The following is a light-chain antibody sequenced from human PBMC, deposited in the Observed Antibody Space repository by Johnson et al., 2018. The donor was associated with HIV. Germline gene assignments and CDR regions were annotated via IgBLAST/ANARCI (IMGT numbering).Light chain of an antibody. V-gene: IGLV1-51*02. CDR3: GTWDSRLTAGHV. J-gene: IGLJ1*01. CDR2: ENN. Sequence: QSVLTQPPSVSAAPGQKVTISCSGSSSNIGNNYVSWYQQLPGTAPKLLIYENNKRPSEIPDRISGSKSGTSATLGITRLQTGDEADDYCGTWDSRLTAGHVFGSGTKATLL. CDR1: SSNIGNNY.